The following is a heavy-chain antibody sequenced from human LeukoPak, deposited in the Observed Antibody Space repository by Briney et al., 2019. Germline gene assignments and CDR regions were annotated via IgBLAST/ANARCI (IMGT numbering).Heavy chain of an antibody. CDR1: VFTVSSNY. J-gene: IGHJ4*02. Sequence: GESLRLSCAASVFTVSSNYMSWVRQAPGKGLEWVSVIYSGGSTYYADSVKGRFTISRDNSKNTLCLQTNSLRAEDTAVYYCARVLELPYFDYWGQGTLVTVSS. CDR3: ARVLELPYFDY. D-gene: IGHD1-26*01. V-gene: IGHV3-53*01. CDR2: IYSGGST.